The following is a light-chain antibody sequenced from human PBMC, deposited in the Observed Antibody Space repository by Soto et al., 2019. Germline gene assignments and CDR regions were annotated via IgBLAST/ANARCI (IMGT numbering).Light chain of an antibody. V-gene: IGLV1-40*01. J-gene: IGLJ1*01. Sequence: QSVLTQPPSVSGAPGQRVTISCTGNSSNLGAGYDVHWYQQLPGAAPKLVIFGNRNRPSGVPERFSGSKSGTSASLAITGLQAEDEADYYCCSYTGISTYVFGTGTKVTVL. CDR2: GNR. CDR1: SSNLGAGYD. CDR3: CSYTGISTYV.